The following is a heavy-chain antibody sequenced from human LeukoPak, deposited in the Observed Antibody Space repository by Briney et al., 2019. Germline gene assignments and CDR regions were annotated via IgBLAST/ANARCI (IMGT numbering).Heavy chain of an antibody. V-gene: IGHV3-30*04. CDR2: ISYDGSNK. CDR1: GFTFRSYA. Sequence: GGSLRLSCAASGFTFRSYAMHWVRQAPGKGLEWVAVISYDGSNKYYADSVTGRFTVSRDNSNNTLSLQINSLRAEDTAVYYCARDWEYSSGWYYFDYWGQGTLVTVFS. D-gene: IGHD6-19*01. J-gene: IGHJ4*02. CDR3: ARDWEYSSGWYYFDY.